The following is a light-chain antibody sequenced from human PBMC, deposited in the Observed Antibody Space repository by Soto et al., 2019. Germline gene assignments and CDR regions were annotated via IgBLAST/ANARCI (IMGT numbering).Light chain of an antibody. J-gene: IGKJ5*01. V-gene: IGKV1-39*01. Sequence: TQSPSSLSASVGDRVTLTCRASQSISSYLNWYQQKPGKAPKLLIYAASNLQGGVPSRFSGSGSGTEFTLTISSLQPEDFATYYCQQSYSTPITFGQGTRLEI. CDR2: AAS. CDR1: QSISSY. CDR3: QQSYSTPIT.